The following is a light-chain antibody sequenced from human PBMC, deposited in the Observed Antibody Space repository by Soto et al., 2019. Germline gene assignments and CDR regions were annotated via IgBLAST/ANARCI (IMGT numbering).Light chain of an antibody. CDR2: DVS. V-gene: IGLV2-14*01. CDR3: YSYTSSSTVL. J-gene: IGLJ2*01. Sequence: QSALTQPASVSGSPGQSITISCTGISSDVGGYNYVSWYQQHPDKAPKHMIYDVSNRRSGVSNRFSGSKSGNTASLTISGLQAEDEADYYCYSYTSSSTVLFGGGTKLTVL. CDR1: SSDVGGYNY.